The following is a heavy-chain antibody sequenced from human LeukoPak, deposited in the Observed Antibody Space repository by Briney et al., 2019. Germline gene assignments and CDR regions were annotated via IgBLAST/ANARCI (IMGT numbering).Heavy chain of an antibody. J-gene: IGHJ4*02. V-gene: IGHV3-30-3*01. CDR3: ARGPDYYDSSDYYHAY. CDR2: ISYDGSNK. Sequence: GGSLRLSCAASGFTFSSYAMHWVRQAPGKRLEWVAVISYDGSNKYYADSVKGRFTISRDNSKNTLYLQMNSLRADDTAVYYCARGPDYYDSSDYYHAYWGQGTLLTVSS. CDR1: GFTFSSYA. D-gene: IGHD3-22*01.